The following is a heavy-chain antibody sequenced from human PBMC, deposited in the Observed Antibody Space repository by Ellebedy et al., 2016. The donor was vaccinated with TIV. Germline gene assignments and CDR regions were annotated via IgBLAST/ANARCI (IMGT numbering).Heavy chain of an antibody. CDR3: ARGNSIGHRPHCYFDF. D-gene: IGHD2-21*01. CDR2: VIPVSRTP. Sequence: AASVKVSCKASGGTFNSYGISWVRQAPGQGLEWMGRVIPVSRTPIYAQRFQGRLTITADDSTNSAYMELSGLTSEDAAVDYCARGNSIGHRPHCYFDFWGQGTLVTVSS. V-gene: IGHV1-69*13. J-gene: IGHJ4*02. CDR1: GGTFNSYG.